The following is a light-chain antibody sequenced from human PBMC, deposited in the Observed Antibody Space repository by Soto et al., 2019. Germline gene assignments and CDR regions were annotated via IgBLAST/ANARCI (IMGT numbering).Light chain of an antibody. CDR2: TTN. V-gene: IGLV1-44*01. CDR1: SSNIGTSS. J-gene: IGLJ1*01. CDR3: AAWDDSLNGHV. Sequence: SVLTQPHPASGTPRQRVTLSCFGSSSNIGTSSVHWLQQLPGTAPKLLISTTNQRPSGVPERFSGSKSGTSASLAISGLQSEDEADYYCAAWDDSLNGHVFGTGTKVTVL.